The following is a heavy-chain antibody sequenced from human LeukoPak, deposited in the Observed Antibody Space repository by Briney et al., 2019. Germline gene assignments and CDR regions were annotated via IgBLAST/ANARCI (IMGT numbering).Heavy chain of an antibody. J-gene: IGHJ4*02. CDR3: AKGDDNYYDSSALFGVDY. V-gene: IGHV3-9*01. CDR2: ISWNSGSI. D-gene: IGHD3-22*01. CDR1: GFTFDDYA. Sequence: GGSLRLSCAASGFTFDDYAMHWVRQAPGKGLEWVSGISWNSGSIGYADSVKGRFTISRDNAKNSLYLQMNSLRAEDTALYYCAKGDDNYYDSSALFGVDYWGQGTLVTVSS.